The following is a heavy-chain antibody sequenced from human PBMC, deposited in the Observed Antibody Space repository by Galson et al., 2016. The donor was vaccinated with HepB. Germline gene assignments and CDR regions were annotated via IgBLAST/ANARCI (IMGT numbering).Heavy chain of an antibody. CDR2: TYYRSKWYN. D-gene: IGHD1/OR15-1a*01. CDR1: GDSVSSNSAA. CDR3: VEQRKGAPYGMDV. Sequence: CAISGDSVSSNSAAWNWIRQSPSRGLECLGRTYYRSKWYNDYAVSVKSRIIVNPDTSKNQFSLQLNSVPPEDTAVYYCVEQRKGAPYGMDVWGQGTTVTVSS. V-gene: IGHV6-1*01. J-gene: IGHJ6*02.